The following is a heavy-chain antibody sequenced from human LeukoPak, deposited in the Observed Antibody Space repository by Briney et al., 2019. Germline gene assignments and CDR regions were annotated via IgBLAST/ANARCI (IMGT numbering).Heavy chain of an antibody. D-gene: IGHD3-22*01. Sequence: GGSLRLSCAVSGITLSNYGMHWVRQAPGKGLQWVAVLWSHGRSEYYAGSVKGRFSISRDTSRSTVYLQMNSLRAEDTAVYYCARDDDTSSHYSLFEYWGQGTRVTVSS. CDR1: GITLSNYG. V-gene: IGHV3-33*08. J-gene: IGHJ4*02. CDR2: LWSHGRSE. CDR3: ARDDDTSSHYSLFEY.